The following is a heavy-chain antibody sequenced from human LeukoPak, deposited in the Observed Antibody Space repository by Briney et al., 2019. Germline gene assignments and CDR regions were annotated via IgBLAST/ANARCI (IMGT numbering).Heavy chain of an antibody. Sequence: GASVKVSCKASGYTFTGYYMHWVRQAPGQGLEWMGWINPNSGGTNYTQKFQGWVTMTRDTSISTAYMELSRPRSDDTAVYYCARGSSGRDHLYNWFDPWGQGTLVTVSS. CDR1: GYTFTGYY. D-gene: IGHD6-19*01. CDR3: ARGSSGRDHLYNWFDP. J-gene: IGHJ5*02. V-gene: IGHV1-2*04. CDR2: INPNSGGT.